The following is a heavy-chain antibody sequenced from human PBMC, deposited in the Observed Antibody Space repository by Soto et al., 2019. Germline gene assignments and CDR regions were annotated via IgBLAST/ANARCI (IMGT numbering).Heavy chain of an antibody. Sequence: SETLSLTCTVSGGSISSSSYYWGWIRQPPGKGLEWIGSIYYSGSTYYNPSLKSRVTISVDTSKNQFSLKLSSVTAADTAVYYCVSLYGSGIRIWGQGTMVTVSS. CDR3: VSLYGSGIRI. J-gene: IGHJ3*02. V-gene: IGHV4-39*01. CDR2: IYYSGST. CDR1: GGSISSSSYY. D-gene: IGHD3-10*01.